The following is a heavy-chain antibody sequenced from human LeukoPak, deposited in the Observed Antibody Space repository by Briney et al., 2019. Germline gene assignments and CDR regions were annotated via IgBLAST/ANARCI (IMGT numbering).Heavy chain of an antibody. J-gene: IGHJ5*02. CDR2: INQSGST. V-gene: IGHV4-34*01. CDR1: GETFIAYW. D-gene: IGHD2-2*01. CDR3: ARGREGMGSTSYYSSNWFDP. Sequence: SETLSLTCGVHGETFIAYWWTWIRQSPGKGLEWIGQINQSGSTDYTPSLKGRVTISADTSKNEFSMRLTSVTAADTAVYYCARGREGMGSTSYYSSNWFDPWGQGTLVSVSS.